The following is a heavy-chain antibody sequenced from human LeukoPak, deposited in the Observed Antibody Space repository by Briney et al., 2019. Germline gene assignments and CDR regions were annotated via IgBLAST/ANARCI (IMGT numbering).Heavy chain of an antibody. J-gene: IGHJ6*02. CDR1: SGSFSGYY. D-gene: IGHD5-24*01. CDR3: ATADAEEMATNYYYYYGMDV. Sequence: SETLSLTCAVYSGSFSGYYWSWIRQLPGKGLEWMGEINHSGSTNYNPSLKSRVTISVDTSKNQFSLKLSSVTAADTAVYYCATADAEEMATNYYYYYGMDVWGQGTTVTVSS. V-gene: IGHV4-34*01. CDR2: INHSGST.